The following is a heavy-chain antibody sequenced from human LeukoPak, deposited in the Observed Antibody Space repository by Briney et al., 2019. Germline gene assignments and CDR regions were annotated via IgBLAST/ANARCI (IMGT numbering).Heavy chain of an antibody. V-gene: IGHV3-23*01. D-gene: IGHD2-15*01. J-gene: IGHJ4*02. CDR2: ISGSGGST. CDR3: FASGYCSGGGCYYVHFDY. Sequence: GGSLRLSCAASGFTFSSYAMSWVRQAPGKGLEWVSAISGSGGSTYYADSVKGRFTISRDNSKNTLYLQMNSLRAEDTAVYYCFASGYCSGGGCYYVHFDYWGQGTLVTVSS. CDR1: GFTFSSYA.